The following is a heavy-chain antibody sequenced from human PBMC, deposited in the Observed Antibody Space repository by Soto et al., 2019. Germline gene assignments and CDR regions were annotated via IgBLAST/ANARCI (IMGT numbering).Heavy chain of an antibody. CDR3: AKGLGDTAMDY. CDR2: ISYDGSNK. D-gene: IGHD5-18*01. CDR1: GFTFSSYG. J-gene: IGHJ4*02. Sequence: GGSLRLSCAASGFTFSSYGMHWVRQAPGKGLEWVAVISYDGSNKYYADSVKGRFTISRDNSKNTLYLQMNSLRAEDTAVYYCAKGLGDTAMDYWGQGTLVTVSS. V-gene: IGHV3-30*18.